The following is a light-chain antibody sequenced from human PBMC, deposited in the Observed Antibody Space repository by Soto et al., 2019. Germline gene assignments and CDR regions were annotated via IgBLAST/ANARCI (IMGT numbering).Light chain of an antibody. CDR1: QSVSSSY. J-gene: IGKJ1*01. V-gene: IGKV3-20*01. CDR3: QQYVNWPKT. CDR2: GAS. Sequence: EIVLTQSPGTLSLSPGERATLSCRASQSVSSSYLGWYQQKPGQAPRLVIYGASSRATGIPDRFSGSGSGTDFTLTSSSLQSEDYGVYFCQQYVNWPKTFGHGTKV.